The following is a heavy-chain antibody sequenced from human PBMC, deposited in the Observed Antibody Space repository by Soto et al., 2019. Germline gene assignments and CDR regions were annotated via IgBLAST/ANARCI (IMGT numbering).Heavy chain of an antibody. CDR3: ARSTSSTLNYYYGMDV. CDR1: VFIVSSFG. D-gene: IGHD6-6*01. CDR2: MSYDGITK. V-gene: IGHV3-30*03. J-gene: IGHJ6*02. Sequence: PWGSLRLSGAAPVFIVSSFGMHWVCQAPGKGLEWVAVMSYDGITKLYTDSVKGRFTIARDNSKNILYLQMNSLTIEDTAVFYCARSTSSTLNYYYGMDVWGQGTTVTVSS.